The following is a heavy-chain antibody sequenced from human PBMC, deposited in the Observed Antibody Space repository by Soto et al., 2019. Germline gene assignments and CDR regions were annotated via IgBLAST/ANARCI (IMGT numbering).Heavy chain of an antibody. Sequence: QVQLVQSGAEVKTPGSSVKVSCKASGGTFNSFSIDWVRQAPGQGLEWMGGIIPMSGRPNYAQRFHGRVTFSADKSTNTVYMEVNRLTYEDTAVYYCTRRGRESANWFDPWGQGTLVTVSS. CDR2: IIPMSGRP. V-gene: IGHV1-69*06. CDR1: GGTFNSFS. CDR3: TRRGRESANWFDP. J-gene: IGHJ5*02.